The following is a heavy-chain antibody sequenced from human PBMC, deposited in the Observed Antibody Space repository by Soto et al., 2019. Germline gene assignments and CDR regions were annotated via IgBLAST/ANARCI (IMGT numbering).Heavy chain of an antibody. CDR2: IYYSGST. V-gene: IGHV4-30-4*01. J-gene: IGHJ4*02. Sequence: PSETLSLTCTVSGGSISSGDYYWSWIRQPPGKGLEWIGYIYYSGSTCYNPSLKSRVTISVDTSKNQFSLKLSPVTAADTAVYYCARTIYGDSSFDYWGQGTMVTVYS. D-gene: IGHD4-17*01. CDR1: GGSISSGDYY. CDR3: ARTIYGDSSFDY.